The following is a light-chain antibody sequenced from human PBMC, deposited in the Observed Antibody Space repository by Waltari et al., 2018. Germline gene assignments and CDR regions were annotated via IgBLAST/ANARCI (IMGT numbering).Light chain of an antibody. J-gene: IGLJ3*02. V-gene: IGLV1-47*01. CDR2: MNK. CDR1: SSNIGSNY. Sequence: QSVLTQPPPASGTPGQRVTISCSGSSSNIGSNYVYWYQQLPGTAPKLLIYMNKQRPSGVPDRFSGSKSGTSASLAISGLRSEDEADYYCAAWDDRLSVVFGGGTKLTVL. CDR3: AAWDDRLSVV.